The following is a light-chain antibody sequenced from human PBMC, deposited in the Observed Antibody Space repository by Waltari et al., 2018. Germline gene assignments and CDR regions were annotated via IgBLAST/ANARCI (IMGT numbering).Light chain of an antibody. Sequence: WYQHNPGKAPRTLVYKLTPRSSEVPYRFSGSMLGNTASLTITGLQAEDEAIYYCTSYMDDGIWVFGGGTTVTVL. CDR3: TSYMDDGIWV. V-gene: IGLV8-61*01. CDR2: KLT. J-gene: IGLJ2*01.